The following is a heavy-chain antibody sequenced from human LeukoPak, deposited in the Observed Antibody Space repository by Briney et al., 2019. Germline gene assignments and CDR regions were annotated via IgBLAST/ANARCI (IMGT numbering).Heavy chain of an antibody. CDR2: IKSKTDGGTT. V-gene: IGHV3-15*07. D-gene: IGHD5-24*01. Sequence: GGSLRLSCAASGFTFSSYAMHWVRQVPGKGLEWVGRIKSKTDGGTTDFAAPVTGRFTIPRDDSKDIMFLQMDSLKTEDTAVYYCVTARRNANGYFPFDYWGQGALVAVS. CDR3: VTARRNANGYFPFDY. CDR1: GFTFSSYA. J-gene: IGHJ4*02.